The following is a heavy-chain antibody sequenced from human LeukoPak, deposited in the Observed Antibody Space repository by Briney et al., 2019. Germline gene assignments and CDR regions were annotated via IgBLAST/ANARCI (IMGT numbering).Heavy chain of an antibody. J-gene: IGHJ4*02. D-gene: IGHD6-19*01. CDR3: ARGRSSGWYYYFDY. CDR1: GFTFSTYS. CDR2: ISTSSNYI. V-gene: IGHV3-21*04. Sequence: PGGSLRLSCAASGFTFSTYSMNWVRQAPGKGLEWVSSISTSSNYIYYADSVKGRFTISRDNAKNSLYLQMNSLRAEDTAVYYCARGRSSGWYYYFDYWGQGTLVTVSS.